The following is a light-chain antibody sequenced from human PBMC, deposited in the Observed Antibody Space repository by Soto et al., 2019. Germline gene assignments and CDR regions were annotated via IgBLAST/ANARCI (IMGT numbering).Light chain of an antibody. Sequence: EIVMTQSPGTLSVSTEEGATLSCRASQSVDRNLAWYQQKPGQAPRLLIYGASTRPTGIPDRFSGSGSGTEFSLTISSLQSEDFAVYYCQQYDSWPLTCGGGPKVEIK. CDR1: QSVDRN. CDR3: QQYDSWPLT. CDR2: GAS. J-gene: IGKJ4*01. V-gene: IGKV3D-15*01.